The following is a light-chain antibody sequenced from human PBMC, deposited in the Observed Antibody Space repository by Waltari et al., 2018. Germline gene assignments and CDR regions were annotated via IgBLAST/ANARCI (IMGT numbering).Light chain of an antibody. J-gene: IGKJ4*01. Sequence: IQMTQSPSSLSSFVGDRVTISCRASQDITNALAWYQHKLGRAPKLLIYATAKLEGGVPARFSGRGSGTTYTLTIDSLQSDDSASYFCQQYFSVPLTFGGGSKIEI. CDR1: QDITNA. CDR3: QQYFSVPLT. CDR2: ATA. V-gene: IGKV1-NL1*01.